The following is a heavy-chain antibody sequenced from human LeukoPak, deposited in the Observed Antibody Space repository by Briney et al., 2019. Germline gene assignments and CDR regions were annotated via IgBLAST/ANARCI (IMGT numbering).Heavy chain of an antibody. D-gene: IGHD3-22*01. CDR1: GGSISSYY. V-gene: IGHV4-59*01. CDR3: ARVPYYYDSSGYYEYYFDY. Sequence: PSETLSLTCTVSGGSISSYYWSWIRQPPGKGLEWIGYIYYSGSTNYNPSHKSRVTISVDTSKNQFSLKLSSVTAADTAVYYCARVPYYYDSSGYYEYYFDYWGQGTLVTVSS. J-gene: IGHJ4*02. CDR2: IYYSGST.